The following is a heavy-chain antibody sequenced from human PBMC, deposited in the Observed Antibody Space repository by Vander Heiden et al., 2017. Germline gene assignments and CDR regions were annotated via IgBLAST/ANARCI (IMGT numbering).Heavy chain of an antibody. CDR3: ARDGKITMIGDGAFDI. J-gene: IGHJ3*02. CDR1: GFTFRSYG. D-gene: IGHD3-22*01. CDR2: IWYDGSNK. Sequence: QVQLVESGGGVVQPGRSLRLSCAASGFTFRSYGMHWGRQAPGKGLEWVAVIWYDGSNKYYADSVKGRFTISRDNSKNTLYLQMNSLRAEDTAVYYCARDGKITMIGDGAFDIWGQGTMVTVSS. V-gene: IGHV3-33*01.